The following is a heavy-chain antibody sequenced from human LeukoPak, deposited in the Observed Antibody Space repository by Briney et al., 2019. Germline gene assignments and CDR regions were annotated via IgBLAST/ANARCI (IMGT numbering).Heavy chain of an antibody. CDR3: AKDRWSGFSAFEY. J-gene: IGHJ4*02. CDR2: VTAGGDGT. D-gene: IGHD3-3*01. CDR1: GFSFSSYA. Sequence: GGSLRLSCAAPGFSFSSYAMSWVRQAPGKGLEWVSTVTAGGDGTYYTDSVKGRFTISRDNSKSTLYLQMNSLRAEDTAVYYCAKDRWSGFSAFEYWGRGTLVNASS. V-gene: IGHV3-23*01.